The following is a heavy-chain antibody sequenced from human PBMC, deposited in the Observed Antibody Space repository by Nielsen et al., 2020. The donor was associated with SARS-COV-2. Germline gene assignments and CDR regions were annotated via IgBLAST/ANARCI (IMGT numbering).Heavy chain of an antibody. J-gene: IGHJ4*02. CDR2: ILGSGAAT. V-gene: IGHV3-23*01. Sequence: GGSLRLSCTVSGFTFGTYTISWVRQPPGKGLQWVAGILGSGAATFYADSVKGRFTASRDNSMNTVYLEMSRLRSEDTALYFCAKDRIPDGLWEIDYWGQGTRVTVSS. D-gene: IGHD1-14*01. CDR1: GFTFGTYT. CDR3: AKDRIPDGLWEIDY.